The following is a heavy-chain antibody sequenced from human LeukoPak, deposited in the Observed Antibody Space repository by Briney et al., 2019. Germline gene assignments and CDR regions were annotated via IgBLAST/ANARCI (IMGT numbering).Heavy chain of an antibody. Sequence: GGSLRLSCTASGCTFSDYSMTWVRQAPGKGLEWVSSLTNNANAYYRGSVRGRLAISRDNSKNTLYLQMNNLRAEDTAVYYCAKDWKGASCDGDCLVHWGQGTLVTVSS. J-gene: IGHJ4*02. V-gene: IGHV3-23*01. CDR3: AKDWKGASCDGDCLVH. D-gene: IGHD2-21*02. CDR2: LTNNANA. CDR1: GCTFSDYS.